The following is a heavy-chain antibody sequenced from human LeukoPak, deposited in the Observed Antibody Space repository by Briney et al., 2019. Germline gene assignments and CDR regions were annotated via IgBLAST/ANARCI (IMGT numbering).Heavy chain of an antibody. V-gene: IGHV4-59*01. D-gene: IGHD3-10*01. Sequence: PSETLSLTCTVSGGSISNYYWSWIRQPPGKGLEWIGFIHSNGIANYNRSLNSRASISRDTSRSQVSLKLSSVTAADTAVYYCASSNLGSLGQFDSWGQGTLVTVSS. CDR1: GGSISNYY. CDR2: IHSNGIA. CDR3: ASSNLGSLGQFDS. J-gene: IGHJ5*01.